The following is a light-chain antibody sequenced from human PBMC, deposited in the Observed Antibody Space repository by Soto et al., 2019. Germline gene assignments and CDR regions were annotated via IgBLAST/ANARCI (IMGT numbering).Light chain of an antibody. Sequence: QSVLTQPPSVSGAPGQRVTISCTGSSSNIGAGYDVQWYQQLPGAAPRLLIFGNTNRPSGVPDRFSGSRSGTSASLAISWLQAEDGADYYCQSYELSLRVSVVLGGGTKVTVL. CDR1: SSNIGAGYD. CDR3: QSYELSLRVSVV. CDR2: GNT. V-gene: IGLV1-40*01. J-gene: IGLJ2*01.